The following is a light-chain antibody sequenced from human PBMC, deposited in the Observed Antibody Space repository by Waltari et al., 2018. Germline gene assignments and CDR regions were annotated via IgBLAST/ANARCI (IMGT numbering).Light chain of an antibody. Sequence: DIVMTQSPLSLPVTPGEQASISCRSSQSLLQRNGYNPLEGYLQKPGQSPQLLIYLGSNRASGGPDRFSGSGSGTYFTLKISRVEAEDVGVYYCMEALQTPGTFGGGTKVEIK. J-gene: IGKJ4*01. CDR2: LGS. CDR1: QSLLQRNGYNP. CDR3: MEALQTPGT. V-gene: IGKV2-28*01.